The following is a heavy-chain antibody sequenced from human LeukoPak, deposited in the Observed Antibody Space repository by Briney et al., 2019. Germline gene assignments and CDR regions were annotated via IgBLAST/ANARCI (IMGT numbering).Heavy chain of an antibody. CDR2: ISYDGSNK. J-gene: IGHJ3*02. CDR1: GGSISSSN. D-gene: IGHD3-10*01. CDR3: AREGVTMVRGVIKKAFDI. V-gene: IGHV3-30-3*01. Sequence: TLSLTCAVSGGSISSSNWWSWVRPAPGKGLEWVAVISYDGSNKYYADSVKGRFTISRDNSKNTLYLQMNSLRAEDTAVYYCAREGVTMVRGVIKKAFDIWGQGTMVTVSS.